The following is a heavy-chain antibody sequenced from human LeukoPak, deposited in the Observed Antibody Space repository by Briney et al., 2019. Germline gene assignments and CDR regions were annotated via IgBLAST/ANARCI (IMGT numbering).Heavy chain of an antibody. J-gene: IGHJ4*02. CDR1: EFTFSTYS. V-gene: IGHV3-21*01. CDR2: ISSGSTYI. CDR3: ARDSRGIAAGADY. Sequence: GGSLRLSCAASEFTFSTYSMNWVRQAPGKGLEWVSSISSGSTYIYYADSVKGRFTVSRDNAKNSLYLQMNSLRAEDTAVYYCARDSRGIAAGADYWGQGTLVTVSS. D-gene: IGHD6-13*01.